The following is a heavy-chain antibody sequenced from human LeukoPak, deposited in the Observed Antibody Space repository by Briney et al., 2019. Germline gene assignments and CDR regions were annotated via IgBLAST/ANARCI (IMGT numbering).Heavy chain of an antibody. D-gene: IGHD1-7*01. J-gene: IGHJ3*02. Sequence: PSETLSLTCSVSGGSISGYYWTWIRQPAGKGLEWIGRVYTSGSTHYNPSLKTRLTMSVDTSKNQFSLKLNSVTAADTAVYYCARLITGTTTAFDIWGQGTVVTVSP. CDR1: GGSISGYY. CDR2: VYTSGST. V-gene: IGHV4-4*07. CDR3: ARLITGTTTAFDI.